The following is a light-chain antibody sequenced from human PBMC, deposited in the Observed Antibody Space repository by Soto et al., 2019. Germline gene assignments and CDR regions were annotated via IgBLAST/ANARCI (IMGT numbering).Light chain of an antibody. CDR1: SSNIGNHD. CDR3: GTWDSDLSAGV. V-gene: IGLV1-51*01. Sequence: QSVLTQPPSVSVAPGQMVAISCSGSSSNIGNHDVSWYQHVPGTAPKLLIYDSSKRPSGIPDRFSGSRSGTSATLGITGLQTGDEANYYCGTWDSDLSAGVFGGGTKVTVL. J-gene: IGLJ3*02. CDR2: DSS.